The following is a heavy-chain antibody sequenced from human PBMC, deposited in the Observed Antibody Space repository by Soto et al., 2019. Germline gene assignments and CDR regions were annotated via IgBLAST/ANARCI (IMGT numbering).Heavy chain of an antibody. CDR3: ACRTMIASFDP. V-gene: IGHV4-31*03. CDR1: GGSISSGGYY. J-gene: IGHJ5*02. D-gene: IGHD3-22*01. CDR2: IYYSGST. Sequence: SETLSLTCTVSGGSISSGGYYWSWIRQHPGKGLEWIGYIYYSGSTYYNPSLKSRVTISVDTSKNQFSLKLSSVTAADTAVYYCACRTMIASFDPWGQGTLVTVSS.